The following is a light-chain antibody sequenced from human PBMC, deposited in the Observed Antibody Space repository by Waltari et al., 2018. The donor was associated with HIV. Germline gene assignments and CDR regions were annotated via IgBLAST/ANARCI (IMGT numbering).Light chain of an antibody. V-gene: IGKV4-1*01. CDR1: QSVLYSSNNKNY. J-gene: IGKJ2*01. CDR3: QQYYNSPYT. Sequence: EIVMTQSPDSLAVSLGERAPITCKSSQSVLYSSNNKNYLAWYQQKPGQPPKLLIYWASTRESGVPDRFSGSGSGTHFTLTISSLQAEDVAVYYCQQYYNSPYTFGQGTKLEIK. CDR2: WAS.